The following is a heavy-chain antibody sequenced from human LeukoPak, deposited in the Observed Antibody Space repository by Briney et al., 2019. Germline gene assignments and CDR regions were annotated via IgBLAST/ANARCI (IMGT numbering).Heavy chain of an antibody. CDR2: ISYDGSNK. Sequence: GGSLRLSYAASGFTFSSYSMNWVRQAPGKGLEWVAFISYDGSNKYYADSVKGRFTISRDNSKNTLYLQMNSLRAEDTAVYYCARVGFRATVAYFDYWGQGTLVTVSS. CDR3: ARVGFRATVAYFDY. V-gene: IGHV3-30*03. D-gene: IGHD4-11*01. J-gene: IGHJ4*02. CDR1: GFTFSSYS.